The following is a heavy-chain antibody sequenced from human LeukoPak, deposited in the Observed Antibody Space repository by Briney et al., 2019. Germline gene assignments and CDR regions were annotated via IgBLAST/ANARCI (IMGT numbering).Heavy chain of an antibody. J-gene: IGHJ4*02. Sequence: GASVKVSCKASGYSFTSYAMHWVRQAPGQRPEWMGWINAGNGNTKYLQKFQDRVTFTRDTSASTAYMELSSLRSEDTAVYYCVSADYGDYWGQGTLVTVSS. CDR2: INAGNGNT. CDR1: GYSFTSYA. CDR3: VSADYGDY. V-gene: IGHV1-3*01.